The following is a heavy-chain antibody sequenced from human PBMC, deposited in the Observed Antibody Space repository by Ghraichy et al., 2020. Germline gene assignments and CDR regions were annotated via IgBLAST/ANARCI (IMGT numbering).Heavy chain of an antibody. CDR2: ISAYNGNT. Sequence: ASVKVSCKASGYTFTSYGISWVRQAPGQGLEWMGWISAYNGNTNYAQKLQGRVTMTTDTSTSTAYMELRSLRSDDTAVYYCARDCGGDCYPGFAGSPWGQGTLVTVSS. J-gene: IGHJ5*02. D-gene: IGHD2-21*01. V-gene: IGHV1-18*01. CDR1: GYTFTSYG. CDR3: ARDCGGDCYPGFAGSP.